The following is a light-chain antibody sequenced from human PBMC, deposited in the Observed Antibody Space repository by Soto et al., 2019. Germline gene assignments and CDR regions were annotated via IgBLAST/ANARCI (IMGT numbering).Light chain of an antibody. CDR3: QHYNSYSAA. V-gene: IGKV1-5*03. CDR2: KAS. Sequence: DIQMPQAPSTFPTSLAHRVPLSYPASHSISSWVAWYQQKPGKAPKLLIYKASTLKSGVPSRFSGSGSGTEFTLTISSLQPDDSATYYCQHYNSYSAAFGQGTKVDIK. CDR1: HSISSW. J-gene: IGKJ1*01.